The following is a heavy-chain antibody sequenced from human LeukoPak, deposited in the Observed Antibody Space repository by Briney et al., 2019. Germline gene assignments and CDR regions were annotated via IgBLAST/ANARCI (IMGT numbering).Heavy chain of an antibody. D-gene: IGHD6-19*01. J-gene: IGHJ4*02. CDR1: GGSISSYY. CDR2: IYYSGST. CDR3: ARDLGGTFDY. V-gene: IGHV4-59*12. Sequence: SETLSLTCTVSGGSISSYYWSWIRQPPGKGLEWIGYIYYSGSTNYNPSLKSRVTISVDTSKNQFSLKLSSVTAADTAVFYCARDLGGTFDYWGQGILVTVSS.